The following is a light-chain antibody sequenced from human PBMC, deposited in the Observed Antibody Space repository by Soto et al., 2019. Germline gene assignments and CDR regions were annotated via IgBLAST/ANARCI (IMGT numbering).Light chain of an antibody. CDR1: SSDVGGYNY. CDR3: SSYRGSSTAFV. CDR2: EVS. J-gene: IGLJ1*01. Sequence: QSVLTQPASVSGSPGQSITISCTGSSSDVGGYNYVSWYRQHPGKAPQLMIYEVSNRPSGISHRFSGSQSGNTASLTISGLHAEYEADYYCSSYRGSSTAFVFGSGTKLTVL. V-gene: IGLV2-14*01.